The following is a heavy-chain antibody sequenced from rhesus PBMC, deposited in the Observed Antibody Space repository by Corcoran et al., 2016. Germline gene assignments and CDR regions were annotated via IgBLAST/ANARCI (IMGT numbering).Heavy chain of an antibody. CDR3: ARDWGDFPYGLDS. Sequence: QVTLKESGPALVKPTQTLTLTCPFSGFSLTTSGLGVGWIRPPPGKALEWLALIYWDDDKRYSTSLKSRLTISKDTSKNQVVLTMTNMDPVDTATYYCARDWGDFPYGLDSWGQGVVVTVSS. D-gene: IGHD3-34*01. CDR2: IYWDDDK. J-gene: IGHJ6*01. V-gene: IGHV2-174*01. CDR1: GFSLTTSGLG.